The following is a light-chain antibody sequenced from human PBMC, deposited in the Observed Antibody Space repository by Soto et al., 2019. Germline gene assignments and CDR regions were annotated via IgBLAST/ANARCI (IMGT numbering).Light chain of an antibody. V-gene: IGKV1-12*01. CDR3: QQATGFPVT. J-gene: IGKJ4*01. CDR2: GAS. CDR1: QDVSSW. Sequence: DIQMTQSPSSVSASVGDRVTITCRASQDVSSWLAWYQQKPGKAPKLLIYGASNLQSGVPSRFSGSGSGTDFTLIISSLQPEDFATYYCQQATGFPVTFGGGTEVEIK.